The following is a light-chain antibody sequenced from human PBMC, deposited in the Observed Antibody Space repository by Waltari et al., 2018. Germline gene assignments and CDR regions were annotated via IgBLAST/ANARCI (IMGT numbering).Light chain of an antibody. CDR2: EGN. CDR1: DVAYFNL. CDR3: CSYAGGTSWV. J-gene: IGLJ3*02. Sequence: QSALTQPASVSGPYGQSITISCGDVAYFNLVSWYQQQPGKAPKVIIYEGNKRPSGLSDRFSGSKSGNTASLTISGLQADDQADYYCCSYAGGTSWVFGGGTKLTVL. V-gene: IGLV2-23*01.